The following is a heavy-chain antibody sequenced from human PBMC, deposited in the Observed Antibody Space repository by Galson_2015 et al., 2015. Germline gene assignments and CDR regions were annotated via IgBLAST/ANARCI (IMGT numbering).Heavy chain of an antibody. CDR3: ARSRSATEYSFDI. Sequence: LRLSCAVSGFSVSSAYMTWVRQPPGEELEWVSIIHTDGSSYYTDSVKGRFTISRDNPKNTLFLQLNTLRVEDTAVYYCARSRSATEYSFDIWGQGTMVSVSS. J-gene: IGHJ3*02. CDR1: GFSVSSAY. D-gene: IGHD6-6*01. CDR2: IHTDGSS. V-gene: IGHV3-53*01.